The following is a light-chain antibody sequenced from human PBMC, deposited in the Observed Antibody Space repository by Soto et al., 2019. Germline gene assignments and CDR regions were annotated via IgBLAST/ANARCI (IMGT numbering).Light chain of an antibody. CDR2: EVS. CDR1: SSDIGGYDF. CDR3: SSYTISSTTV. J-gene: IGLJ1*01. V-gene: IGLV2-14*01. Sequence: ALTQPASVSGSPGQSLTISCTGTSSDIGGYDFVSWYRQQPGKAPKLLIYEVSHRPSGVSSRFSASKSGNTASLTISGLQAEDEGDYYCSSYTISSTTVFGTGTKLTVL.